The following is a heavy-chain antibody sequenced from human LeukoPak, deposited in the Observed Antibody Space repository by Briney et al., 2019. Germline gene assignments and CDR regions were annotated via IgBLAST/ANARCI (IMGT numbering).Heavy chain of an antibody. Sequence: GRSLRLSCAASGFTFDDYAMHWVRQAPGKGLEWVSGISWNSGSIGYADSVKGRFTISRDNAKNSLYLQMDSLRAEDTALYYCAKDLSGTDGYGMDVWGQGTTVTVSS. CDR1: GFTFDDYA. D-gene: IGHD2/OR15-2a*01. V-gene: IGHV3-9*01. J-gene: IGHJ6*02. CDR2: ISWNSGSI. CDR3: AKDLSGTDGYGMDV.